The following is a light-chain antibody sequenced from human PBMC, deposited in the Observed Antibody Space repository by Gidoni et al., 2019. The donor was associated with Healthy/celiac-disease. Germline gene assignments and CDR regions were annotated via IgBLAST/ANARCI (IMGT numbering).Light chain of an antibody. CDR2: GVS. V-gene: IGKV2-29*02. Sequence: DIVMTQTPLPLSVTPGQPASISCKSRPSLLHSDGNTYLDWYLQKHGQSPQLLIYGVSSRFAGVPDRFCGSGSGTDFPLKISRVEAEDVGVYYCVQGIHLPPTFGQGTKVEIK. J-gene: IGKJ1*01. CDR1: PSLLHSDGNTY. CDR3: VQGIHLPPT.